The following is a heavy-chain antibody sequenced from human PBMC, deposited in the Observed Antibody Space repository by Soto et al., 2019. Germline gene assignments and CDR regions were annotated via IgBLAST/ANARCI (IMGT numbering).Heavy chain of an antibody. CDR2: ISWNGDTK. CDR3: AKGRSYASRLGQSWFDP. Sequence: EVQLVESGGGLVQPGRSLRLSCAASGFIFDDYGMHWVRQAPGKGLEWVSGISWNGDTKGYADSVKGRFTISRDNAKNSLYLQMNSLRVEDTALYYCAKGRSYASRLGQSWFDPWGQGTLVTVSS. D-gene: IGHD2-2*01. J-gene: IGHJ5*02. V-gene: IGHV3-9*01. CDR1: GFIFDDYG.